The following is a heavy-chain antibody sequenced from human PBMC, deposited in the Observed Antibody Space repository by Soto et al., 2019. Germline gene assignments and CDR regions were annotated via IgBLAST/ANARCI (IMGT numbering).Heavy chain of an antibody. V-gene: IGHV3-30*03. Sequence: LRLSCAVSGFTFSSFGMHWVRQAPGKGLEWVAVISHDGSKKYHADSVKGRFTISRDNSKNTLYLQMNSLRTENTALYYCARVRALDYYYGMDVWGQGTTVTVSS. J-gene: IGHJ6*02. CDR3: ARVRALDYYYGMDV. CDR1: GFTFSSFG. CDR2: ISHDGSKK.